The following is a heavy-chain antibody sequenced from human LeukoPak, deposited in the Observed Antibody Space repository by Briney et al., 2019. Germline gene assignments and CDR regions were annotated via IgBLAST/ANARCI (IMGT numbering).Heavy chain of an antibody. D-gene: IGHD6-19*01. J-gene: IGHJ4*02. CDR2: FDPEDGET. CDR1: GHTLTELS. V-gene: IGHV1-24*01. Sequence: ASVKVSCKVSGHTLTELSMHWVRQAPGKGLEWMGGFDPEDGETIYAQKFQGRVTMTEDTSTDTAYMELSSLRSEDTAVYYCATEGIAVAGTPYWGQGTLVTVSS. CDR3: ATEGIAVAGTPY.